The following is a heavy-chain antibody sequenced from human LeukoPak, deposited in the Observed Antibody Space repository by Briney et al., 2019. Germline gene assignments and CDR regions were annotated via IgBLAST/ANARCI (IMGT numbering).Heavy chain of an antibody. V-gene: IGHV3-74*01. CDR2: INSDGSST. Sequence: GGSLRLSCAASGFTFSSYWMHRVRQAPGKGLVWVSRINSDGSSTSYADSVKGRFTISRDNAKNTLYLQMNSLRAEDTAVYYCARDYYRDYFDYWDQGTLVTVSS. CDR1: GFTFSSYW. CDR3: ARDYYRDYFDY. D-gene: IGHD3-10*01. J-gene: IGHJ4*02.